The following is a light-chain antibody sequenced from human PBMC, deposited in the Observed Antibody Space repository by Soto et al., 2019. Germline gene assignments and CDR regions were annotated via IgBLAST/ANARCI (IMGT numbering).Light chain of an antibody. Sequence: ELVMTQSPATLSVSPGERATLSCGASQSVRSYLAWYQQKPGQAPRLLIHGASTRAPGIPARFSGSGSGTDFTLTISSMQSEDFAVYYCHQYDHWPQTFGQGTKVDXK. CDR2: GAS. V-gene: IGKV3-15*01. J-gene: IGKJ1*01. CDR1: QSVRSY. CDR3: HQYDHWPQT.